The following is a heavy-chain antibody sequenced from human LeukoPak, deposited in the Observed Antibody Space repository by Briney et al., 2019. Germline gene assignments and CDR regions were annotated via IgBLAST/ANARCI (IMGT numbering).Heavy chain of an antibody. J-gene: IGHJ4*02. CDR2: FYYSGST. D-gene: IGHD3-22*01. CDR1: GGSISSYY. V-gene: IGHV4-59*01. CDR3: ARSYDSSGRIDY. Sequence: SETLSLTCTVSGGSISSYYWSWIRQPPGKGLEWIGYFYYSGSTNYNPSLKSRVTISVDTSKNQFSLKLSSVTAADTAVYYCARSYDSSGRIDYWGQGTLVTVSS.